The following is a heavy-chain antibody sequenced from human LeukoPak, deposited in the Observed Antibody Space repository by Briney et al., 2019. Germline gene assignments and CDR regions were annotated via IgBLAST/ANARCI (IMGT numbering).Heavy chain of an antibody. D-gene: IGHD2-8*01. J-gene: IGHJ4*02. CDR3: ARLRREPYCTNGVCYEYYFDY. Sequence: PGESLKISCKGSGYSFTSYWIGWVRQMPGKGLEWMGIIYPGDSDTRYSPSFQGQVTISADKSISTAYLQWSSLKASDTAMYYCARLRREPYCTNGVCYEYYFDYWGQGTLVTVSS. CDR2: IYPGDSDT. V-gene: IGHV5-51*01. CDR1: GYSFTSYW.